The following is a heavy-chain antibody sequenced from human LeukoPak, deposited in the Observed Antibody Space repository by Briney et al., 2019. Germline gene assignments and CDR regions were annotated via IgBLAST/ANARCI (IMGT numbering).Heavy chain of an antibody. V-gene: IGHV4-4*07. CDR3: AREYDDFWSGYYPFDP. CDR1: GGSISSYY. CDR2: IYTSGST. D-gene: IGHD3-3*01. Sequence: SETLSLTCTVSGGSISSYYWSWIRQPAGKGLEWIGRIYTSGSTNYNLSLKSRVTMSVDTSKNQFSLKLSSVTAADTAVYYCAREYDDFWSGYYPFDPWGQGTLVTVSS. J-gene: IGHJ5*02.